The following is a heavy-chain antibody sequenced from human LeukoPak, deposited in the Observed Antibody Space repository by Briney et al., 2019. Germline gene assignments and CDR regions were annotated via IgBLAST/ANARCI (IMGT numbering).Heavy chain of an antibody. D-gene: IGHD4-17*01. CDR3: ARDLVTVTKGFDI. V-gene: IGHV4-59*11. J-gene: IGHJ3*02. CDR1: GNSFSSHY. Sequence: SETLSLTCAVSGNSFSSHYWTWIRQPPGRGLEWIGYISYIGTTNYNPSLKSRVTISIDTSKNQFSLKLSSVTTADTAVYYCARDLVTVTKGFDIWGLGTMVSVSS. CDR2: ISYIGTT.